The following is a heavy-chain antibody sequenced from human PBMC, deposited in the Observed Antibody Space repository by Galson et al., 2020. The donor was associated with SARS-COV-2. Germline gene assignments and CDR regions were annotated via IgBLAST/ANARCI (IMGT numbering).Heavy chain of an antibody. J-gene: IGHJ6*02. V-gene: IGHV4-34*01. CDR1: GGSFRGYY. CDR3: AGASLGFGELLSDYYYYGMDV. Sequence: ETSETLSLTCAVYGGSFRGYYWSWIRQPPGKGLEWIGEINHRGSPKYNPSLQSRVTISVDTSKNPFSLQLSAVAAADTAVYYCAGASLGFGELLSDYYYYGMDVWGQGTTVTVSS. D-gene: IGHD3-10*01. CDR2: INHRGSP.